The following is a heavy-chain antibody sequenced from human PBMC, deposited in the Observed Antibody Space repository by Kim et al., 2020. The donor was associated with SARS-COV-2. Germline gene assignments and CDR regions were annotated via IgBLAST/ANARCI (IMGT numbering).Heavy chain of an antibody. CDR1: GGTFSSYA. D-gene: IGHD1-26*01. CDR3: ARFEGDIVGATYDAFDI. V-gene: IGHV1-69*13. J-gene: IGHJ3*02. Sequence: SVKVSCKASGGTFSSYAISWVRQAPGQGLEWMGGIIPIFGTANYAQKFQGRVTITADESTSTAYMELSSLRSEDTAVYYCARFEGDIVGATYDAFDIWGQGTMVTVSS. CDR2: IIPIFGTA.